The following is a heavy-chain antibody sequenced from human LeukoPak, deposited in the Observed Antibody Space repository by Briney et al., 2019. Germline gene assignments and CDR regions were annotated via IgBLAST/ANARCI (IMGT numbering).Heavy chain of an antibody. CDR1: GGSISSGGYY. CDR2: IYYSGST. Sequence: PSETLSLTCTVSGGSISSGGYYWSWIRQPPGKALEWIGYIYYSGSTYYNPSLKSRVTISVDTSKNQFSLKLSSVTAADTAVYYCARGFGSGNPFDYWGQGTLVTVSS. V-gene: IGHV4-31*03. CDR3: ARGFGSGNPFDY. J-gene: IGHJ4*02. D-gene: IGHD3-10*01.